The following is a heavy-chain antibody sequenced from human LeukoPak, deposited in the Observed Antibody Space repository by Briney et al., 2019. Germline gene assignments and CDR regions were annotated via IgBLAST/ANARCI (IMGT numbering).Heavy chain of an antibody. D-gene: IGHD6-13*01. CDR1: GGTFSSYA. V-gene: IGHV1-69*05. J-gene: IGHJ5*02. Sequence: SVKVSCKASGGTFSSYAISWVRQAPGQGLEWMGGIIPIFGTANYAQKFQGRVTITTDESTSTAYMELSSLRSEDTAVYYCAGHSSVRGASSSWYGNWFDPWGQGTLVTVSS. CDR2: IIPIFGTA. CDR3: AGHSSVRGASSSWYGNWFDP.